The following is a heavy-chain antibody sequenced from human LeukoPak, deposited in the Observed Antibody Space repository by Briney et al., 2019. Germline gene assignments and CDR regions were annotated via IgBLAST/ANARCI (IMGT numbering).Heavy chain of an antibody. Sequence: SETLSLTCTVSGGSINSYYWSWIRQSAGKGLEWIGRIYSSGTTNYNPSLKSRVTMSVDTSKNQFSLKLSSVTAADTAVYYCARDPDGDDNWFDPWGQGTLVTVSS. CDR3: ARDPDGDDNWFDP. CDR2: IYSSGTT. J-gene: IGHJ5*02. V-gene: IGHV4-4*07. CDR1: GGSINSYY. D-gene: IGHD7-27*01.